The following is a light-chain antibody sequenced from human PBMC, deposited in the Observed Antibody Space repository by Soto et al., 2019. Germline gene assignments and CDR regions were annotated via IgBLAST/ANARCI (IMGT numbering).Light chain of an antibody. J-gene: IGLJ1*01. CDR1: SSNIGTSS. Sequence: QSVLTQPHSASGTPGQRVTISCSGSSSNIGTSSVHWFQQLPGTAPKLLISTTNQRPSGVPERFSGSKSGTSASLAISGLQSEDEADYYCVAWDDSLNGHVFGNGTKVTVL. V-gene: IGLV1-44*01. CDR2: TTN. CDR3: VAWDDSLNGHV.